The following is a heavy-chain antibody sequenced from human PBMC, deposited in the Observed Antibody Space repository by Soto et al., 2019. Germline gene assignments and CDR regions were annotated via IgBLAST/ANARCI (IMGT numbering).Heavy chain of an antibody. Sequence: SVKVSCKASGGTFSSYAISWVRQAPGQGLEWMGGIIPIFGTANYAQKFQGRVTITADKSTSTAYMELSSLRSEDTAVYYCARGGVIAARPKYYYYYGMDVWGQGTTVTVSS. D-gene: IGHD6-6*01. V-gene: IGHV1-69*06. CDR3: ARGGVIAARPKYYYYYGMDV. CDR1: GGTFSSYA. J-gene: IGHJ6*02. CDR2: IIPIFGTA.